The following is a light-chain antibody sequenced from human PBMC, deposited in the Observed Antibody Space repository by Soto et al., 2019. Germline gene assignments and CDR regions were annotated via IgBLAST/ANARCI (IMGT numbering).Light chain of an antibody. Sequence: EIVMTQSPATLSVSPGERATLFCRASQSVSSNLAWYRQKPGQAPRLLIYGASTRATGIPARFSGSGSATEFTLTISSLQSEDFAVYSCQQYNNWPQFTFGGGTKVEIK. J-gene: IGKJ4*01. CDR1: QSVSSN. V-gene: IGKV3-15*01. CDR2: GAS. CDR3: QQYNNWPQFT.